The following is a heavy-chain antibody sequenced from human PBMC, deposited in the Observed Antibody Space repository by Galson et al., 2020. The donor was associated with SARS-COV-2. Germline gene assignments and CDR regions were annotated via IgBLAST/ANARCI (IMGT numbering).Heavy chain of an antibody. Sequence: SETLSLTCTVSGDSITSRSSYWGWIRQPPGAGLEWIVSMYYTGITYYNPSLKSRVTISGDTSRNQFSLKLRSVTAADTAVYYCARDFWSGYSETWGQGTLVTVSS. V-gene: IGHV4-39*07. CDR1: GDSITSRSSY. CDR2: MYYTGIT. CDR3: ARDFWSGYSET. D-gene: IGHD3-3*01. J-gene: IGHJ5*02.